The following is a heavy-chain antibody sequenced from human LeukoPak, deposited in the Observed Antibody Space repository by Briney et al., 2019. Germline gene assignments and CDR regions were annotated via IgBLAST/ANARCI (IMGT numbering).Heavy chain of an antibody. J-gene: IGHJ6*03. CDR2: ISAYNGNT. CDR3: ARLRLLWFGEGDYYYLDV. V-gene: IGHV1-18*01. CDR1: GYTFTIYV. D-gene: IGHD3-10*01. Sequence: ASVKVSCKASGYTFTIYVISWVRHAPGQGLGWMGWISAYNGNTNYAQNLRGRVTMTTDTSTSTAHMELRSLRSDDTAVYYCARLRLLWFGEGDYYYLDVWGKGTTVTISS.